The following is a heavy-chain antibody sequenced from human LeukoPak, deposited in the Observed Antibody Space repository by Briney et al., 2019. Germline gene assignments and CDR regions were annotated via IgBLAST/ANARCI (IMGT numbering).Heavy chain of an antibody. J-gene: IGHJ4*02. CDR3: ARDRDGIVIPAAIDY. CDR2: ISGNGGIT. V-gene: IGHV3-64*01. CDR1: GFTVSSNY. Sequence: GGSLRLSCAASGFTVSSNYMSWVRQAPGKGLEYVSAISGNGGITYYANSVKGRFTVSRDNSKNTLYLQMGSLTTEDMAVYYCARDRDGIVIPAAIDYWGQGTLVTVSS. D-gene: IGHD2-2*01.